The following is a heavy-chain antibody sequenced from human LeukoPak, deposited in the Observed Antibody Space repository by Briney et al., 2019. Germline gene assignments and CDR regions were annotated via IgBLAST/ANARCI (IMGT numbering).Heavy chain of an antibody. CDR2: IYYSGST. D-gene: IGHD2-2*01. CDR3: ARVRYCSSTSCYPRFDP. V-gene: IGHV4-31*02. Sequence: WVRQAPGKGLEWIGYIYYSGSTYYNPSLKSRVTISVDTSKNQFSLKLSSVTAADTAVYYCARVRYCSSTSCYPRFDPWGQGTLVTVSS. J-gene: IGHJ5*02.